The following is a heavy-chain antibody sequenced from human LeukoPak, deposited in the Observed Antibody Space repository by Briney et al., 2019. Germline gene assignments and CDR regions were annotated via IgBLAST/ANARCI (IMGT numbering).Heavy chain of an antibody. J-gene: IGHJ4*02. CDR1: GFTFSSYW. CDR3: AREQSCCSGGSCYSGEPTFDY. V-gene: IGHV3-7*03. D-gene: IGHD2-15*01. CDR2: IKQDGSEK. Sequence: GGSLRLSCAASGFTFSSYWMSWVRQAPGKGLEWVANIKQDGSEKYYVDSVKGRFTISRDNAKNSLYLQMNSLRAEDTAVYYCAREQSCCSGGSCYSGEPTFDYWGQGTLVTVSS.